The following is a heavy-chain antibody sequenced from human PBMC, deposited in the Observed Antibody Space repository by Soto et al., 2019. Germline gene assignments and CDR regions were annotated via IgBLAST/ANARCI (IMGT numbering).Heavy chain of an antibody. CDR3: ARRVGTWPFHFDY. Sequence: GESLKISCEGSGYRFTNYWIGWVRQMPGKGLEWMGIIYPGDSETRYSPSFEGRVTISVDTSINTPYVQWSSLQASDTAIYYCARRVGTWPFHFDYWGQGTLVTVSS. CDR2: IYPGDSET. CDR1: GYRFTNYW. V-gene: IGHV5-51*01. J-gene: IGHJ4*02.